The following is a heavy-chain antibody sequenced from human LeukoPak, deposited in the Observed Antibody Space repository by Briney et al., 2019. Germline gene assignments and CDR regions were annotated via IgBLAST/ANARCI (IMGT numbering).Heavy chain of an antibody. Sequence: SSETLSLTCTVSGGSISSSDYYWGWIRQPPGKGLEWIGSMYYSGSTYYNPSLKSRVTISVDTSKNQFSLKMSSLTAADTAVYFCARAVSESFDDDAFDIWGQGTMVTVSS. CDR2: MYYSGST. V-gene: IGHV4-39*07. CDR3: ARAVSESFDDDAFDI. J-gene: IGHJ3*02. CDR1: GGSISSSDYY. D-gene: IGHD1-26*01.